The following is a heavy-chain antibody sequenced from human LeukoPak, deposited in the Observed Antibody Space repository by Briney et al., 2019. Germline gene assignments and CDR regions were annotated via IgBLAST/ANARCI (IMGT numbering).Heavy chain of an antibody. J-gene: IGHJ6*03. V-gene: IGHV3-23*01. CDR1: GLTFSNYG. CDR3: AKHPDRGAYCSGGTCYPHYYYYMDV. D-gene: IGHD2-15*01. Sequence: PGGSLRLSCVASGLTFSNYGISWVRQAPGKGLEWVSAISSTGGTTYYADSVKGHFTISRDNSKNTVYLQMNSLSAEDTAVYYCAKHPDRGAYCSGGTCYPHYYYYMDVWGKGTTVTISS. CDR2: ISSTGGTT.